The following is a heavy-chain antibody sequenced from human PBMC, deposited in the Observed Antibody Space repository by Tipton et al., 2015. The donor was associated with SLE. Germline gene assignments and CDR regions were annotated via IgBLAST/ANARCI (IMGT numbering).Heavy chain of an antibody. J-gene: IGHJ6*03. Sequence: TLSLTCTVSGGSISSYYWSWIRQSPGKGLECIGYIYYSGSTNYNPSLKSRVTISVDTSKNQFSLKLSSVTAADTAVYYCARDTDYYYMDVWGNGTTVTVSS. CDR3: ARDTDYYYMDV. CDR1: GGSISSYY. V-gene: IGHV4-59*01. CDR2: IYYSGST.